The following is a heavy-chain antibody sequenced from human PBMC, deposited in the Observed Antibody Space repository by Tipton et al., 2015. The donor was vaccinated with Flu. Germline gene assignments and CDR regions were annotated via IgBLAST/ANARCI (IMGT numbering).Heavy chain of an antibody. Sequence: TLSLTCTVSGGSISSYYWSCIRQPAGKGLEWIGRIYTRGSTNYNPSLKSRVTMSVDTSKNQFSLKLSSVTAADTAVYYCARDANYDILTGYHGMDVWGQGTTVTVSS. D-gene: IGHD3-9*01. V-gene: IGHV4-4*07. J-gene: IGHJ6*02. CDR2: IYTRGST. CDR1: GGSISSYY. CDR3: ARDANYDILTGYHGMDV.